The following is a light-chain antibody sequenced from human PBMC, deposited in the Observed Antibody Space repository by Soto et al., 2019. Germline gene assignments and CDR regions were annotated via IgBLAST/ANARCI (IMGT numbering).Light chain of an antibody. J-gene: IGLJ3*02. CDR3: ATWDDSLTAL. CDR2: ENY. V-gene: IGLV1-51*02. CDR1: ISSIGNNF. Sequence: QSVLTQPPSVSAAPGQRVTTSCSGSISSIGNNFVSWYQQLPGTAPKLLIYENYKRPSEIPDRFSGSKSGTSATLEITGLQTGDEADYYCATWDDSLTALFGGGTKLTVL.